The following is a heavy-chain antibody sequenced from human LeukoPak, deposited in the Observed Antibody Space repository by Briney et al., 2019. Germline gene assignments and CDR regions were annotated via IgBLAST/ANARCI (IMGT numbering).Heavy chain of an antibody. D-gene: IGHD2-21*02. CDR1: GGSISSGSYY. CDR2: MYTSGST. CDR3: ARDSSLPYCGGDCYPYY. V-gene: IGHV4-61*02. Sequence: KTSVTLSLTSTVAGGSISSGSYYWSWIRRPAGKGLEWIGRMYTSGSTNYNPSFESRITISADTSKNQFSLKLSSVTAADTAVYYCARDSSLPYCGGDCYPYYWGQGTLVTVSA. J-gene: IGHJ4*02.